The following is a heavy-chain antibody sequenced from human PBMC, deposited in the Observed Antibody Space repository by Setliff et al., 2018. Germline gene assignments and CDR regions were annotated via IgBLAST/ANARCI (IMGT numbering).Heavy chain of an antibody. Sequence: ASVKVSCKASGYTFTSYGISWVRQAPGQGLEWMGWISAYNGNTNYAQKLQGRVTMTTDTSTSTAYMELSSLTSGDTAVYYCAGERGVVLDANNYYYYMDVWGKGTAVTVSS. D-gene: IGHD2-8*01. CDR2: ISAYNGNT. J-gene: IGHJ6*03. CDR1: GYTFTSYG. V-gene: IGHV1-18*01. CDR3: AGERGVVLDANNYYYYMDV.